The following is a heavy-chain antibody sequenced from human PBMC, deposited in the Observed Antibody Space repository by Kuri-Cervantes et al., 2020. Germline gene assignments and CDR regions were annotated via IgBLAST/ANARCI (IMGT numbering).Heavy chain of an antibody. J-gene: IGHJ3*02. CDR3: AVEGAFDI. V-gene: IGHV3-33*01. CDR1: GFTFSSYG. CDR2: IWYDGSNK. Sequence: GGSLRLSCAASGFTFSSYGMHWVRQAPGKGLEWVAVIWYDGSNKYYADTVKGRFTISRDNSKNTLYLQMNSLRAEDAAVYYCAVEGAFDIWGQGTMVTVSS.